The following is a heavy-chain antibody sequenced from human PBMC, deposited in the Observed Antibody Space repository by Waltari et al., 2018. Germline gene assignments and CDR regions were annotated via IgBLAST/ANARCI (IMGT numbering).Heavy chain of an antibody. CDR2: ISYSGTS. D-gene: IGHD3-3*01. V-gene: IGHV4-30-4*08. J-gene: IGHJ4*02. CDR3: ARLSTIFGVISHFDN. Sequence: QVQLQESGPGLVKPSQTLSLTCTVFGGSISSGELYWGWIRQPPGKGREWVGCISYSGTSYYNPSLKSRVAMSLDTSKNQFSLKLSSVSAADTAVYYCARLSTIFGVISHFDNWGQGTLVTVSS. CDR1: GGSISSGELY.